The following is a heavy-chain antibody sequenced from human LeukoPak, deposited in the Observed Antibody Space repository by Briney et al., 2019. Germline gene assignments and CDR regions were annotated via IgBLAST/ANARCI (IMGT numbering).Heavy chain of an antibody. D-gene: IGHD3-16*01. CDR1: GFTFSSYC. CDR3: LYGGYFQH. Sequence: SGGSLRLSCAASGFTFSSYCMHWVRQVPNQGLMWVSRINSDETISEYVDSVNGRFTISRDNAKNTLYLQMNSLRAEDTAVYFCLYGGYFQHWGQGTLVTVSS. J-gene: IGHJ1*01. V-gene: IGHV3-74*01. CDR2: INSDETIS.